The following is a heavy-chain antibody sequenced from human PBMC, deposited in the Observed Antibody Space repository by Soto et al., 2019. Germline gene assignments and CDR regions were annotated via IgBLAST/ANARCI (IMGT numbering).Heavy chain of an antibody. CDR2: IKGDGSER. D-gene: IGHD3-3*01. J-gene: IGHJ5*02. V-gene: IGHV3-7*01. Sequence: EVQLVASGGGLVQPGGPLRLSCAASGFTFSNYYMSWVRQAPGKGLEWVANIKGDGSERYHVDSGKGPFTISRDNAKNALYLQMNSLRAEDRAVYYCARESEDLRGLDWFAPWGQGSLVTVSS. CDR3: ARESEDLRGLDWFAP. CDR1: GFTFSNYY.